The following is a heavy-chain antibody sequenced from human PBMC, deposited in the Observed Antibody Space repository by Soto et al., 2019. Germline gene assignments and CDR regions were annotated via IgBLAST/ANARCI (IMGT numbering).Heavy chain of an antibody. CDR2: ISYSGTT. D-gene: IGHD5-18*01. Sequence: QVQLQESGPGLVKPSQTLSLTCTVSGDSISSNNNYWSWIRQPPGEGLEWIGFISYSGTTSYSPSLNSRVATPLDTSKNQFSLSLSSVTAADTAVYYCARGRGYSYGLDPWGQGTLVTVSS. CDR3: ARGRGYSYGLDP. CDR1: GDSISSNNNY. J-gene: IGHJ5*02. V-gene: IGHV4-30-4*01.